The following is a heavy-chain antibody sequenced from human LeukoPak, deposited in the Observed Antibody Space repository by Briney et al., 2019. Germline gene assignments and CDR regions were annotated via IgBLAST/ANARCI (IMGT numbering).Heavy chain of an antibody. CDR1: GGSFSGYY. CDR2: ITHSGST. J-gene: IGHJ4*02. CDR3: ARGPMITFGGVIVTPYYFDY. V-gene: IGHV4-34*01. D-gene: IGHD3-16*02. Sequence: SETLSLTCAVYGGSFSGYYWSWIRQPPGKGLEWIGEITHSGSTNYNPSLKSRVTISVDTSKNQFSLKLSSVTAADTAVYYCARGPMITFGGVIVTPYYFDYWGQGTLVTVSS.